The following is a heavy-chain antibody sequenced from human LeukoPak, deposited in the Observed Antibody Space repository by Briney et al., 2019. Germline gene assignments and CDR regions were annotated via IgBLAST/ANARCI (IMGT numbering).Heavy chain of an antibody. CDR1: GGSFSGYY. V-gene: IGHV4-34*01. J-gene: IGHJ3*02. CDR3: AMRRRDGYNWVAFDI. D-gene: IGHD5-24*01. Sequence: SETLSLTCAVYGGSFSGYYWSWIRQPPGKGLEWIGEINHSGSTNYNPSLKSRVTISVDTSKNQFSLKLSSVTAADTAVYYCAMRRRDGYNWVAFDIWGQGTMVTVSS. CDR2: INHSGST.